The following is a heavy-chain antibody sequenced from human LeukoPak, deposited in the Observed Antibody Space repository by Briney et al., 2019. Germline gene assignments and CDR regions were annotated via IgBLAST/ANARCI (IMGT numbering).Heavy chain of an antibody. CDR3: ASDPPRAGMGDLDY. J-gene: IGHJ4*02. CDR1: GFTFSDYY. CDR2: ISSSGSTI. V-gene: IGHV3-11*04. D-gene: IGHD3-16*01. Sequence: PGGSLRLSCAASGFTFSDYYMSWIRQAPRKGLEWVSYISSSGSTIYYADSVKGRFTISRDNAKNSLYLQMNSLRAEDTAVYYCASDPPRAGMGDLDYWGQGTLVTVSS.